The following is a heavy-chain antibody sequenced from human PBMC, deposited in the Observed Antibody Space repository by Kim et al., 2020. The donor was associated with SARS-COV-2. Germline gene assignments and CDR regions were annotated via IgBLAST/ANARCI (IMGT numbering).Heavy chain of an antibody. Sequence: GGSLRLSCAASGFTFSSYAMSWVRQAPGKGLEWVSVIYSGGSSTYYADSVKGRFTISRDNSKNTLYLQMNSLRAEDTAVYYCAKGGHYYDILTGYYEDYYGMDVWGQGTTVTVSS. J-gene: IGHJ6*02. CDR1: GFTFSSYA. D-gene: IGHD3-9*01. CDR3: AKGGHYYDILTGYYEDYYGMDV. V-gene: IGHV3-23*03. CDR2: IYSGGSST.